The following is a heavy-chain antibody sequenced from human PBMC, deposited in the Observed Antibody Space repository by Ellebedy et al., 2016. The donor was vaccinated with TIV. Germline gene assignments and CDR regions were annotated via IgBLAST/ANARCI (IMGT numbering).Heavy chain of an antibody. CDR2: INNDGTGT. CDR1: GFTFSWYW. D-gene: IGHD2-8*01. CDR3: ARVSGKYYFDY. V-gene: IGHV3-74*01. Sequence: GGSLRLSXAASGFTFSWYWMHWVRQAPGKGLVWVSRINNDGTGTNYADSVKGRFSISRDNAKNTLYLQMNSLRAEDTAVYYCARVSGKYYFDYWGQGTLVTVSS. J-gene: IGHJ4*02.